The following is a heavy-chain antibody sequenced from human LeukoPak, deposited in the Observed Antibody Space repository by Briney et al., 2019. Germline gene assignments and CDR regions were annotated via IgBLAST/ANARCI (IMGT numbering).Heavy chain of an antibody. CDR1: GFTFSSYS. Sequence: GSLRLSCAASGFTFSSYSMNWVRQAPGKGLEWVSSISSSSSYIYYADSVKGRFTISRDNAKNSLYLQMNSLRAEDTAVYYCARDGVYGDYPFDYWGQGTLVTVSS. CDR2: ISSSSSYI. CDR3: ARDGVYGDYPFDY. J-gene: IGHJ4*02. D-gene: IGHD4-17*01. V-gene: IGHV3-21*01.